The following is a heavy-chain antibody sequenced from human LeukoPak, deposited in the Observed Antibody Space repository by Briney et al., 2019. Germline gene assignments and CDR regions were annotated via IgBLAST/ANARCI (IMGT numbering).Heavy chain of an antibody. Sequence: ASVKVSCKASGYTFTSCYMHWVRQAPGQGLEWMGIINPSGGSTSYAQKFQGRVTMTRDTSTSTVYMELSSLRSEDTAVYYCARETPGTITIFGVVGFDYWGQGTLVTVSS. J-gene: IGHJ4*02. D-gene: IGHD3-3*01. CDR3: ARETPGTITIFGVVGFDY. V-gene: IGHV1-46*01. CDR2: INPSGGST. CDR1: GYTFTSCY.